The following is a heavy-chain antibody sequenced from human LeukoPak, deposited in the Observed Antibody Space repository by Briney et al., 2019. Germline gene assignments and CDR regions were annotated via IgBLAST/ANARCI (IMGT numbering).Heavy chain of an antibody. V-gene: IGHV3-30*18. J-gene: IGHJ4*02. CDR1: GFTFSSYG. CDR3: AKEYCSGGSCYSSPFDY. Sequence: PGGSLRLSCAASGFTFSSYGMHWVRQAPGKGLEWVAVISYDGSNKYYADSVKGRFTISRDDSKNTLYLQMNSLRAEDTAVYYCAKEYCSGGSCYSSPFDYWGQGTPVTVSS. D-gene: IGHD2-15*01. CDR2: ISYDGSNK.